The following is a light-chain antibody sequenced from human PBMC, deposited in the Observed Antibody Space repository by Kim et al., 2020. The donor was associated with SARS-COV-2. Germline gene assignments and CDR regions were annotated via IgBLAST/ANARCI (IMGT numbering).Light chain of an antibody. Sequence: SPGERATLSCRASQSVSVYLAWYQQKPGRAPRLLIYHASNRATGVPARFSGSGSGTDFTLTISSLEPEDFAVYYCQQRSNWPPMYSFGQGTKLEIK. CDR1: QSVSVY. CDR3: QQRSNWPPMYS. V-gene: IGKV3-11*01. CDR2: HAS. J-gene: IGKJ2*03.